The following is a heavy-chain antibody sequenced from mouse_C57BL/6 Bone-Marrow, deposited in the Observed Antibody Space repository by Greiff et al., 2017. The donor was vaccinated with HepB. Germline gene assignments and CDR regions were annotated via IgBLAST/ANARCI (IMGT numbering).Heavy chain of an antibody. J-gene: IGHJ3*01. CDR2: INPNNGGT. CDR3: ASEGGAGFAY. Sequence: VQLKQSGPELVKPGASVKISCKASGYTFTDYYMNWVKQSHGKSLEWIGDINPNNGGTSYNQKFKGKATLTVYKSSSTAYMELRSLTSEDSAVYYCASEGGAGFAYWGQGTLVTVSA. CDR1: GYTFTDYY. V-gene: IGHV1-26*01. D-gene: IGHD1-1*02.